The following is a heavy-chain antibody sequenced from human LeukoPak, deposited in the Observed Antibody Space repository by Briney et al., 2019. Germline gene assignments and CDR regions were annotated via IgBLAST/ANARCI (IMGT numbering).Heavy chain of an antibody. CDR1: GGSISSGDYY. D-gene: IGHD3-22*01. CDR3: ARSLDRLYYYDSSGYRAFDI. J-gene: IGHJ3*02. CDR2: IYYSGST. V-gene: IGHV4-30-4*01. Sequence: SETLSLTCTVSGGSISSGDYYWSWIRQPPGKGLEWIGYIYYSGSTYYNPSLKSRVTISVDTSKNQFSLKLSSVTAADTAVYYCARSLDRLYYYDSSGYRAFDIWGQGTMVTVSS.